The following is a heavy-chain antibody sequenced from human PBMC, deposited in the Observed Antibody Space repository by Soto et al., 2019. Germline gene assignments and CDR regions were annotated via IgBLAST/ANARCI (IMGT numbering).Heavy chain of an antibody. CDR3: ARWGSNYYDSSGYTY. V-gene: IGHV4-30-2*02. J-gene: IGHJ4*02. CDR1: GGSISSGGYS. Sequence: SETLSLTCAVSGGSISSGGYSWSWIRQPPGKGLEWIGYMYHSGSTYYNPSLKSRVTISVDTSKNQFSLKLSSVTAADTAVYYCARWGSNYYDSSGYTYWGQGTLVTVPS. D-gene: IGHD3-22*01. CDR2: MYHSGST.